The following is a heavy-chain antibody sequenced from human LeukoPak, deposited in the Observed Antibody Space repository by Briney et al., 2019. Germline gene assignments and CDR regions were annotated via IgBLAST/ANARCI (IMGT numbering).Heavy chain of an antibody. V-gene: IGHV4-34*09. D-gene: IGHD3-3*01. CDR2: INHSGTT. Sequence: KPSETLSLTCAVYSGSFSGYYWSWIRQPPGKGLEWIGEINHSGTTKYNPSLKSRVTISVDTSKNQFSLKLSSVTAADTAVYYCARFRITIFGVVLSRGMDVWGQGTTVTVSS. J-gene: IGHJ6*02. CDR3: ARFRITIFGVVLSRGMDV. CDR1: SGSFSGYY.